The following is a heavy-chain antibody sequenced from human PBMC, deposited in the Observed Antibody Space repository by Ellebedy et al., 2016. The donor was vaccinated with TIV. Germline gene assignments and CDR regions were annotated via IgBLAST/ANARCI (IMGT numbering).Heavy chain of an antibody. V-gene: IGHV1-3*01. J-gene: IGHJ6*02. CDR2: INAGNGNT. CDR1: RYTFTSYA. CDR3: ARDQDLVPAARSYGMDV. Sequence: ASVKVSXKASRYTFTSYAMHWVRQAPGQRLEWMGWINAGNGNTKYSQKFQGRVTITRDTSASTAYMELSSLRSEDTAVYYCARDQDLVPAARSYGMDVWGQGTTVTVSS. D-gene: IGHD2-2*01.